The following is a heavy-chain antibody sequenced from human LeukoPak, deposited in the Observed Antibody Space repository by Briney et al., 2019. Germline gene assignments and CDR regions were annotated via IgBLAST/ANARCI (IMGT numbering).Heavy chain of an antibody. D-gene: IGHD3-10*01. CDR1: GFRFSSYD. V-gene: IGHV3-30-3*01. CDR2: ISAEGDIQ. Sequence: GRSQRLSCAATGFRFSSYDMHWVRQAPGKGLEWVAAISAEGDIQIYLDSVMGRFTISRDDSKSTLYLQMNSLRIEDTGFYYCTRDMIRGVPDYIDYWGQGTLVTVSS. CDR3: TRDMIRGVPDYIDY. J-gene: IGHJ4*02.